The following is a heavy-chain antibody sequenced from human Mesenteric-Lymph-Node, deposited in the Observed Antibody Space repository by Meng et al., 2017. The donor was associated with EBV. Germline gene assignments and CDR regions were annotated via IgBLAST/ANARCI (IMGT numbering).Heavy chain of an antibody. CDR2: IITVFGTP. Sequence: VELVQSGGGGKGPGSSVKGSCRASGGTLSKYVISWVRPAPGQGLEWMGGIITVFGTPKYAQKFQGRVTITADESTSTTYMELRSLRSEDTAVYHCVTDGFESPGDWGQGTLVTVSS. V-gene: IGHV1-69*01. CDR3: VTDGFESPGD. CDR1: GGTLSKYV. D-gene: IGHD3-10*01. J-gene: IGHJ4*02.